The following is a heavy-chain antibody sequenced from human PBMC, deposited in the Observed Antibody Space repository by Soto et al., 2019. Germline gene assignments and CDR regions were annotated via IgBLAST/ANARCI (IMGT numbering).Heavy chain of an antibody. J-gene: IGHJ5*02. CDR3: ARGITGITAVNNGFDP. CDR2: IYYSGST. CDR1: GGSISSGDYY. Sequence: SETLSLTCTVSGGSISSGDYYWSWIRQPPGKGLEWIGYIYYSGSTYYNPSLKSRVTISVDTSKNQFSLKLSSVTAADTAVYYCARGITGITAVNNGFDPWGRGTLVTVS. V-gene: IGHV4-30-4*01. D-gene: IGHD1-7*01.